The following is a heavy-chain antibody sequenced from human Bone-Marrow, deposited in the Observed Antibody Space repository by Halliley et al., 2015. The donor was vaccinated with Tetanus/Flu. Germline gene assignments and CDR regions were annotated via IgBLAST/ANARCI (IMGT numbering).Heavy chain of an antibody. CDR2: IPQDGGEK. Sequence: LGGVANIPQDGGEKYYVDSVEGRFTVSRDNAKSSLYLQMNTLRAEDTAVYYCAAAGGEIAYWGQGTLVTVSS. CDR3: AAAGGEIAY. V-gene: IGHV3-7*01. D-gene: IGHD3-16*01. J-gene: IGHJ4*02.